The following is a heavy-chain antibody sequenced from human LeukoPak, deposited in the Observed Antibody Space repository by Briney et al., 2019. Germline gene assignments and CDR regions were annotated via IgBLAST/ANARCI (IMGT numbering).Heavy chain of an antibody. J-gene: IGHJ3*02. CDR1: GFTFTDYC. CDR2: ISSSSSYT. D-gene: IGHD2-2*01. Sequence: GGSLRLSCAASGFTFTDYCMSWIRQAPGKGLEWVSYISSSSSYTNYADSVKGRFTISRDNAKNSLYLQMNSLRAEDTAVYYCARGGDCSSTSCCRVGGVFDIWGQATMVTVSS. CDR3: ARGGDCSSTSCCRVGGVFDI. V-gene: IGHV3-11*06.